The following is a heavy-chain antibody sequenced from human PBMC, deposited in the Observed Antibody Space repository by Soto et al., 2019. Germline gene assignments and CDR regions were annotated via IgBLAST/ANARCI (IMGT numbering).Heavy chain of an antibody. Sequence: PSETLSLTCTVSGGSISSYYWSWIRQPPGKGLEWIGYIYYSGSTNYNPSLKSRVTISVDTSKNQFSLKLSSVTAADTAVYYCARPYYYDSSGSAGGIDPWGKETLVTVS. CDR2: IYYSGST. CDR1: GGSISSYY. CDR3: ARPYYYDSSGSAGGIDP. J-gene: IGHJ5*02. D-gene: IGHD3-22*01. V-gene: IGHV4-59*08.